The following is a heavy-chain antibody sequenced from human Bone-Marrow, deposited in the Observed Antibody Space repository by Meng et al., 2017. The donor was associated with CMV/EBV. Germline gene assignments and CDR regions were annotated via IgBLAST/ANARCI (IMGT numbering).Heavy chain of an antibody. J-gene: IGHJ5*02. V-gene: IGHV3-21*01. CDR1: GFTFSSYS. CDR3: ARGGTIFGVVIQNWFDP. CDR2: ISSSSSYI. Sequence: GESLKISCAASGFTFSSYSMNWVRQAPGKGLEWVSSISSSSSYIYYADSVKGRFTISRDNSKNTLYLQMNSLRAEDTAVYYCARGGTIFGVVIQNWFDPWGQGTLVTVSS. D-gene: IGHD3-3*01.